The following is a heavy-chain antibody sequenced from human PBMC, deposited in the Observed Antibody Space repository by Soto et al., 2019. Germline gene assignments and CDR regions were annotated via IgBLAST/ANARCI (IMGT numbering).Heavy chain of an antibody. CDR2: IYNSGDT. V-gene: IGHV4-61*01. Sequence: ASETLSLTCTVSGGSVSSYSYYWTWIRQPPGKGREWIGLIYNSGDTNYNPSLKSRVTMSLDTSKNQFSLKLSSVTAADTAVYYCTRESSNYYSCFGPAGQGTLVTVST. D-gene: IGHD4-4*01. CDR3: TRESSNYYSCFGP. J-gene: IGHJ5*02. CDR1: GGSVSSYSYY.